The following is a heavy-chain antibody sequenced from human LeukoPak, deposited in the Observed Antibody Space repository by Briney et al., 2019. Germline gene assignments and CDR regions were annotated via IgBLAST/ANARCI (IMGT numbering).Heavy chain of an antibody. J-gene: IGHJ4*02. CDR2: FDPEDGGT. CDR3: ATDLITIFGVVMIPAWS. CDR1: GYTLTELS. Sequence: ASVKVSCKVSGYTLTELSMHWVRQAPGKGLEWMGGFDPEDGGTLYAQKFQGRVTMTEDPSTDPAYMELSSLTSQATAVYYCATDLITIFGVVMIPAWSWGQGTLVTVSS. V-gene: IGHV1-24*01. D-gene: IGHD3-3*01.